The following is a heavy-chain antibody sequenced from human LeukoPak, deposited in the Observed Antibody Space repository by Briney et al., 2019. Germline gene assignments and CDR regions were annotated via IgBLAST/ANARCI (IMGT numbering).Heavy chain of an antibody. Sequence: PSETLSLTCTVSGGSISSSSYYWGWIRQPPGKGLEWIGYIYYSGSTNYNPSLKSRVTISVDTSKNQFSLKLSSVTAADTAVYYCARVDRPGRGYGMDVWGQGTTVTVSS. D-gene: IGHD3-10*01. CDR3: ARVDRPGRGYGMDV. V-gene: IGHV4-61*05. CDR1: GGSISSSSYY. J-gene: IGHJ6*02. CDR2: IYYSGST.